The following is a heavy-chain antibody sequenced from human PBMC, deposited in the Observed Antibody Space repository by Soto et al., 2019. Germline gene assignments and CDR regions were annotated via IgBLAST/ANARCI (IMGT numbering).Heavy chain of an antibody. CDR3: TTGSVEGV. Sequence: GGSLRLSCAASGLTISSAWMNWVRQAPGKGLEWVGRIKTNTEGGTTDYAAAVKGRFTVSRDDSKNTLYLQMNSLKTEDTAVYYCTTGSVEGVGGQGTTVTVSS. CDR2: IKTNTEGGTT. V-gene: IGHV3-15*07. J-gene: IGHJ6*02. CDR1: GLTISSAW. D-gene: IGHD2-15*01.